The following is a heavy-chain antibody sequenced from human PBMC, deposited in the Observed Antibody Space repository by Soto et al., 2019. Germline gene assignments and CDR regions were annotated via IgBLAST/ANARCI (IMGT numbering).Heavy chain of an antibody. D-gene: IGHD2-8*01. CDR2: VSGSGGST. J-gene: IGHJ6*02. Sequence: GGSLRLSCATSGFTFAKYAMNWVRQVPGKGLEWVSGVSGSGGSTYYSDSVKSRLTITKDTSKNQVVLTMTNMDPVDTATYYCARGYCTNGPRGGMDVWGQGTTVTVSS. V-gene: IGHV3-23*01. CDR3: ARGYCTNGPRGGMDV. CDR1: GFTFAKYA.